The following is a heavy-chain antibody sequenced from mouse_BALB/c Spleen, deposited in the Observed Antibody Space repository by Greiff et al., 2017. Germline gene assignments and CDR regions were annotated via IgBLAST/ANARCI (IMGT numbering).Heavy chain of an antibody. CDR1: GFSLTSYG. CDR3: ARETVVESYWYFDV. D-gene: IGHD1-1*01. J-gene: IGHJ1*01. Sequence: VKLQESGPGLVAPSQSLSITCTVSGFSLTSYGVHWVRQPPGKGLEWLGVIWAGGSTNYNSALMSRLSISKDNSKSQVFLKMNSLQTDDTAMYYCARETVVESYWYFDVWGAGTTVTVSS. V-gene: IGHV2-9*02. CDR2: IWAGGST.